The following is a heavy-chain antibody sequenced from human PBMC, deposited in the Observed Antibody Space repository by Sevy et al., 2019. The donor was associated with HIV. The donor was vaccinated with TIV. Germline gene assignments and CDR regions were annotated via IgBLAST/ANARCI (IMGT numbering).Heavy chain of an antibody. D-gene: IGHD3-22*01. CDR2: FDPEDDET. Sequence: ATVKVSCMVSGYTLSELSMHWVRQAPRKGLEWTGSFDPEDDETIYAQKFQGRVTMTEDTSTDTAYMELNNLRSEDTPVYYCATAKDYYDSSGSPFDYWGQGTLVTVSS. CDR1: GYTLSELS. J-gene: IGHJ4*02. CDR3: ATAKDYYDSSGSPFDY. V-gene: IGHV1-24*01.